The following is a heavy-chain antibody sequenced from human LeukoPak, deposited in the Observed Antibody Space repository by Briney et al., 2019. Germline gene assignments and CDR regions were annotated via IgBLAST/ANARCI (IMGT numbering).Heavy chain of an antibody. J-gene: IGHJ4*02. CDR2: IIPILGIA. V-gene: IGHV1-69*04. CDR1: GGTFSSYA. CDR3: ATARDSSSWYN. D-gene: IGHD6-13*01. Sequence: SAKVSCKASGGTFSSYAISWVRQAPGQGLEWMGRIIPILGIANYAQKFQGRVTITADKSTSTAYMELSSLRSEDTAVYYCATARDSSSWYNWGQGTLVTVSS.